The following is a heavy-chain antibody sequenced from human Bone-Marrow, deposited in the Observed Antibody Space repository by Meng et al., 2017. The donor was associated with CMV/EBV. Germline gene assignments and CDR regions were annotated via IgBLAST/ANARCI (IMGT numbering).Heavy chain of an antibody. J-gene: IGHJ4*02. V-gene: IGHV3-7*01. Sequence: GEFLKISCAASGFTFSSYWMSWVRQAPGKGLEWVANIKQDGSEKYYVDSVKGRFTISRDNAKNSLYLQMNVLRDEDTAIYYCARGATRDYYGSGYYFASWGQGHQVTCSS. CDR3: ARGATRDYYGSGYYFAS. CDR2: IKQDGSEK. D-gene: IGHD3-10*01. CDR1: GFTFSSYW.